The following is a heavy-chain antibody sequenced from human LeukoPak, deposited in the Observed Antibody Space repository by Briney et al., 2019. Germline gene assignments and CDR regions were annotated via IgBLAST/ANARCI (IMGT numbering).Heavy chain of an antibody. Sequence: PGGSLRLSCAASGFTVSSNYMSWVRQAPGKGLEWFSVIYSGGTTYYADSVKGRFTISRDNSKNTLYLQMNSLRAEDTAVYYCARTTTFAPHFDYWGQGTLVTVSS. CDR2: IYSGGTT. CDR1: GFTVSSNY. CDR3: ARTTTFAPHFDY. J-gene: IGHJ4*02. V-gene: IGHV3-66*01. D-gene: IGHD1-1*01.